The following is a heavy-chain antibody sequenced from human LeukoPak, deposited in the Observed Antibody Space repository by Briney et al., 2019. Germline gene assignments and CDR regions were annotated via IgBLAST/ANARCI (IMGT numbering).Heavy chain of an antibody. D-gene: IGHD2-2*01. J-gene: IGHJ4*02. V-gene: IGHV3-23*01. CDR2: ISPAGDST. CDR3: ARRLVTAGITDFFDS. Sequence: GGSLRLSCAASGFTFSSAWMGWVRQAPGAGLEWVSAISPAGDSTTDADSVKGRLTISRDNSKSTLYLQMNGLTAEDTALYYCARRLVTAGITDFFDSWGQGTLVSVSS. CDR1: GFTFSSAW.